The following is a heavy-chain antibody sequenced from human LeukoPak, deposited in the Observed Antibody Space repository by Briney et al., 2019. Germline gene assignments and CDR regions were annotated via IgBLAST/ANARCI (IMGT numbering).Heavy chain of an antibody. V-gene: IGHV3-23*01. CDR3: AKTYYDTTYFDY. CDR1: GFTFSTYA. CDR2: ISAGGATT. D-gene: IGHD3-22*01. Sequence: GGSLRLSYGASGFTFSTYAMNWVRQAPGKGLEWVSAISAGGATTYYADSVKGRFTISRDNSKNTVYLQMNSLRAEDTAVYYCAKTYYDTTYFDYWGQGTLVTASS. J-gene: IGHJ4*02.